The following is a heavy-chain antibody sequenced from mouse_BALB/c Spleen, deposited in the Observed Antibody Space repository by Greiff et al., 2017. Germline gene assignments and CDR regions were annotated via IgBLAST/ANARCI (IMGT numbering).Heavy chain of an antibody. CDR1: GYTFTSYW. CDR2: IYPSDSYT. Sequence: VQLQQPGAELVRPGASVKLSCKASGYTFTSYWINWVKQRPGQGLEWIGNIYPSDSYTNYNQKFKDKATLTVDKSSSTAYMQLSSPTSEDSAVYYCTRYGITAMDYWGQGTSVTVSS. D-gene: IGHD2-4*01. CDR3: TRYGITAMDY. J-gene: IGHJ4*01. V-gene: IGHV1-69*02.